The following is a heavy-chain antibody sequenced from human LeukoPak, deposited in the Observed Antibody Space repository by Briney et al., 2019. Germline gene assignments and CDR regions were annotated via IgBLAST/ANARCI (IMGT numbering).Heavy chain of an antibody. J-gene: IGHJ3*02. D-gene: IGHD6-19*01. Sequence: ASVKVSCKASGYTFTSYYMHWVRQAPGQGLEWMGWINPNSGGTNYAQKFQGRVTMTRDTSISTAYMELSRLRSDDTAVYYCARTAVAGTHDAFDIWGQGTMVTVSS. CDR3: ARTAVAGTHDAFDI. CDR2: INPNSGGT. V-gene: IGHV1-2*02. CDR1: GYTFTSYY.